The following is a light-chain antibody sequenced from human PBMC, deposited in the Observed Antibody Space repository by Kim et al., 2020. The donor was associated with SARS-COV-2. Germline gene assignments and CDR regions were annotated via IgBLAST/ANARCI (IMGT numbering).Light chain of an antibody. CDR1: QSVSSSY. CDR2: GAS. CDR3: QQYGNSPLT. Sequence: SPGERATLSCRASQSVSSSYLAWYQQKPGQTPRRLIYGASSRATDSPDRFSGSGSGTDFTLTISRLEAEDFAVYYCQQYGNSPLTFGGGTKVDIK. V-gene: IGKV3-20*01. J-gene: IGKJ4*01.